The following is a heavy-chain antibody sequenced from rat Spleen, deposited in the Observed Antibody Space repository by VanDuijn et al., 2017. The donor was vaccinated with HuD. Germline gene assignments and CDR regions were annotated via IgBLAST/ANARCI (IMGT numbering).Heavy chain of an antibody. V-gene: IGHV5-58*01. D-gene: IGHD1-2*01. CDR1: GFTFSSYW. J-gene: IGHJ4*01. Sequence: EVLLVETGGGLVQPGESLKLSCVASGFTFSSYWMFWIRQAPGEGLEWLSSISPDGGSTYYPDSMKGRFTISRDNAENTVYLQMNSLRSEDKANYFCGKCLNYVSTYPFYLMGAWGQGTSVTVSS. CDR3: GKCLNYVSTYPFYLMGA. CDR2: ISPDGGST.